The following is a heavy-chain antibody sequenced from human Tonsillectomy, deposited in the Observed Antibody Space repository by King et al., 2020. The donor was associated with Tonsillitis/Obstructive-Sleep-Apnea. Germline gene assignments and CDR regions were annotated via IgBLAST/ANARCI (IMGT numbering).Heavy chain of an antibody. CDR3: ARSQPPSYYDFWSGYFLDY. V-gene: IGHV1-69*06. Sequence: QEQLVQSGAEVKKPGSSVKVSCKASGDTFSTYAISWVRQAPGQGLEWMGGIIPIFGTANYAQKFQGRVTITADKSTSTAYMELSSLRSEHTAVFYCARSQPPSYYDFWSGYFLDYWGQGTLVTVSS. D-gene: IGHD3-3*01. CDR2: IIPIFGTA. CDR1: GDTFSTYA. J-gene: IGHJ4*02.